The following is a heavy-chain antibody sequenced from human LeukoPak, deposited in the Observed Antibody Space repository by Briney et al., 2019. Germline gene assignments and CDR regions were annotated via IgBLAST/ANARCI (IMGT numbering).Heavy chain of an antibody. V-gene: IGHV1-8*02. D-gene: IGHD3-10*01. Sequence: GASVKVSCKASGYTFTGYYMHWVRQAPGQGLEWMGWINPNSGNTGYAQKFQGRVTMTRNTSISTTYMELSSLRSEDTAVYYCARVLGYFGSGGLDIWGQGTMVTVSS. J-gene: IGHJ3*02. CDR1: GYTFTGYY. CDR3: ARVLGYFGSGGLDI. CDR2: INPNSGNT.